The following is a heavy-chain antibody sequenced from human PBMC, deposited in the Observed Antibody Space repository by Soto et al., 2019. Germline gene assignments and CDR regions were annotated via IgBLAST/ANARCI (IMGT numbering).Heavy chain of an antibody. Sequence: QVTVKESGPVLVKPTETLTLTCTVSGFSLSNAGLGVSWIRQPPGKALEWLAHIFSNYEKTYSTSLKSKLNNTKDTSKSPVVPTMTNMDPVETGTYCCSSTYSTSWYWFDPWGQGTLVTVSS. CDR3: SSTYSTSWYWFDP. CDR1: GFSLSNAGLG. V-gene: IGHV2-26*04. J-gene: IGHJ5*02. D-gene: IGHD6-13*01. CDR2: IFSNYEK.